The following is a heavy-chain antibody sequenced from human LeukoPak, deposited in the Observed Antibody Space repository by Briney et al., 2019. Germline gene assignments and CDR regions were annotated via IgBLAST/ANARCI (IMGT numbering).Heavy chain of an antibody. D-gene: IGHD6-19*01. CDR1: GGSFSDYY. Sequence: SETLSLTCAVYGGSFSDYYWSWIRQPPGKGLEWIGEINHSGSTNYNPSLKSRVTISADTSKNQFSLKLNSVTAADTAVYYCARWLESPSLYFDYWGQGTLVTVSS. V-gene: IGHV4-34*01. J-gene: IGHJ4*02. CDR3: ARWLESPSLYFDY. CDR2: INHSGST.